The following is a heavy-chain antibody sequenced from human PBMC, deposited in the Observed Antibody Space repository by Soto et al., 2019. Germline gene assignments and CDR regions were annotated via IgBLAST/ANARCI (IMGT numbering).Heavy chain of an antibody. D-gene: IGHD4-17*01. CDR2: IYYSGST. J-gene: IGHJ4*02. CDR3: ARNYGDYVDY. V-gene: IGHV4-39*01. Sequence: SETLSLTCTVSGGSISGSSYYWGWIRQPPGKGLEWIGSIYYSGSTYYNTSLKSRVTISVDTSKNQFSLKLSSVTAADTAIYYCARNYGDYVDYWGQGTLVTVSS. CDR1: GGSISGSSYY.